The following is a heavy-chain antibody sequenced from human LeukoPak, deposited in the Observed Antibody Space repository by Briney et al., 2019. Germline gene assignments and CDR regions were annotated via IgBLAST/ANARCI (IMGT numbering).Heavy chain of an antibody. CDR3: ARPTAGPATQGYDS. D-gene: IGHD1-1*01. CDR1: GGSINNSPYY. V-gene: IGHV4-39*01. CDR2: ISYRGDT. J-gene: IGHJ4*02. Sequence: SETLSLTCTVSGGSINNSPYYWAWIRQPPGRGLEWIGSISYRGDTYHNPSLKSRVTISVDTSKNQFSLSVISVTAADTAVYFCARPTAGPATQGYDSWGQGILVTVAS.